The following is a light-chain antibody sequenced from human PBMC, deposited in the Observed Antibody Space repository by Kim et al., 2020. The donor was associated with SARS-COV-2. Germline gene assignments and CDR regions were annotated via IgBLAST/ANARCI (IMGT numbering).Light chain of an antibody. CDR2: DAS. V-gene: IGKV1-27*01. CDR1: QGIYKD. J-gene: IGKJ2*01. Sequence: SASVGDRVTITCRASQGIYKDLAWYQQKPGKVPKLLMYDASTLQSGFPSRFSGRGSGTSFTLTISSLQPEDVATYYCQKYDVAPYTFGQGTKLEI. CDR3: QKYDVAPYT.